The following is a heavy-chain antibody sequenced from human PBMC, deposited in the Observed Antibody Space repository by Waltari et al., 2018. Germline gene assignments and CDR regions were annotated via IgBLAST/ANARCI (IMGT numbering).Heavy chain of an antibody. V-gene: IGHV1-58*02. J-gene: IGHJ4*02. CDR3: AAVLLQNSSGWYSDY. D-gene: IGHD6-19*01. CDR1: GFTFTSSA. Sequence: QMQLVQSGPEVKKPGTSVKVSCTASGFTFTSSAMQWVRQARGQRLEWRGWIVVCSGNTNYAQKFQERVTITRDMSTSTAYMELSSLRSEDTAVYYCAAVLLQNSSGWYSDYWGQGTLVTVSS. CDR2: IVVCSGNT.